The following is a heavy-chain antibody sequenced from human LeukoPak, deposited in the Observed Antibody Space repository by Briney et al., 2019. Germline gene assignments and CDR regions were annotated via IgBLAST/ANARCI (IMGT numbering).Heavy chain of an antibody. Sequence: GGSLRLSCAASGFTFSSYWMNWVRQAPGKGLVWVSRIASDGSSTTYADSVKGRFSISRDNAKNTLYLQMNSLRAEDTAVYYCAYMRGLYYGIDYWGQGTLVTVSS. D-gene: IGHD3-10*01. CDR3: AYMRGLYYGIDY. CDR1: GFTFSSYW. J-gene: IGHJ4*02. V-gene: IGHV3-74*01. CDR2: IASDGSST.